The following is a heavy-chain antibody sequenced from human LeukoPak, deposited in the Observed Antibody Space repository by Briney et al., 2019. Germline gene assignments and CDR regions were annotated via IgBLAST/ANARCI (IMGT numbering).Heavy chain of an antibody. CDR3: AHRKAAAGYWYFDL. CDR2: IYWNDDK. J-gene: IGHJ2*01. D-gene: IGHD6-13*01. CDR1: GFSLSTSGVG. V-gene: IGHV2-5*01. Sequence: SGPTLVKPTQTLTLTCTFSGFSLSTSGVGVGWIRQSPGKPLEWLAAIYWNDDKRYSPSLKSRLTITKDTSKNQVVLTMTNMDPVDTATYYCAHRKAAAGYWYFDLWGRGTLVTVSS.